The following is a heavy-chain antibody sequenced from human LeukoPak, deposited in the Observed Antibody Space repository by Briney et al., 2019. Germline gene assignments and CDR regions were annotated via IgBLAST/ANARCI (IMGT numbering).Heavy chain of an antibody. CDR1: GFTFRSYA. CDR2: ISLNDGST. D-gene: IGHD3-16*01. Sequence: GGSLRLSCTASGFTFRSYAMNWVRQAPGKGLEWVSVISLNDGSTYYADSVKGRFTISRHNSKNTLYLQMNSLRAEDTAVYYRAREVGGSAFDIWGQGTMVTVSS. J-gene: IGHJ3*02. V-gene: IGHV3-23*01. CDR3: AREVGGSAFDI.